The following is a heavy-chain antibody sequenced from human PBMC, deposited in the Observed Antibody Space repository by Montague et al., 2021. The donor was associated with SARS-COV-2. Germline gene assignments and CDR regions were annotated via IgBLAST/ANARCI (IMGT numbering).Heavy chain of an antibody. J-gene: IGHJ4*02. CDR1: GVSFTSYY. Sequence: SETLSLTCADYGVSFTSYYWSWIRQPPGKGLEWIGEVMYNKDTNFNPSLKSRVYMSLDTSKNQFSLRLTSVTAADTAVYYCVRDPHDDGMSACSYFWGQGTLVTVSS. CDR2: VMYNKDT. V-gene: IGHV4-34*12. CDR3: VRDPHDDGMSACSYF. D-gene: IGHD2-21*02.